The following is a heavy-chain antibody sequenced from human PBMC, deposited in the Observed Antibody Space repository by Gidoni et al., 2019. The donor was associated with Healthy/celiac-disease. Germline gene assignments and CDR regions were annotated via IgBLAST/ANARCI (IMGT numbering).Heavy chain of an antibody. V-gene: IGHV1-2*02. D-gene: IGHD5-18*01. CDR3: ASHEDTAMVYGMDV. J-gene: IGHJ6*01. CDR1: GYTLTGYY. Sequence: QVQLVQSVAEVKKPGASVKVSCKASGYTLTGYYMHLVRQAPGQGLEWMGWIKPNSGGTNAAQKFQGRVTLTRDTSISTAYMDLSRLRSDDTAVYYCASHEDTAMVYGMDVWGQGTTVTVSS. CDR2: IKPNSGGT.